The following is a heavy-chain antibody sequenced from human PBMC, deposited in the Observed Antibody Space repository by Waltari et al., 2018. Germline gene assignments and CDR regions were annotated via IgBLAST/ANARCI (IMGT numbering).Heavy chain of an antibody. Sequence: QVQLVQSGAEVKKPGASVKVSCKASGYPFTGSYMHPVRQAPGQGLEWMGWINPNSGGTNYAQKSQGWVTMTRDTSISTAYMELSRLRSDDTAVYYCARGPSSGSSFDYWGQGTLVTVSS. CDR1: GYPFTGSY. CDR2: INPNSGGT. CDR3: ARGPSSGSSFDY. V-gene: IGHV1-2*04. J-gene: IGHJ4*02. D-gene: IGHD6-13*01.